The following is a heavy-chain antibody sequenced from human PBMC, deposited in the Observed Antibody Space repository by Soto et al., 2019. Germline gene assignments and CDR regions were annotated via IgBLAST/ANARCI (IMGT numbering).Heavy chain of an antibody. CDR2: ISGSGGST. D-gene: IGHD6-13*01. CDR1: GFTFSSYA. CDR3: ANRLAAYGSSWYCDY. J-gene: IGHJ4*02. Sequence: GGSLRLSCAASGFTFSSYAMSWVRQAPGKGLEWVSAISGSGGSTYYADSVKGRFTISRDNSKNTLYLQMNSLRAEDTAVYYCANRLAAYGSSWYCDYWGQGTLVTVSS. V-gene: IGHV3-23*01.